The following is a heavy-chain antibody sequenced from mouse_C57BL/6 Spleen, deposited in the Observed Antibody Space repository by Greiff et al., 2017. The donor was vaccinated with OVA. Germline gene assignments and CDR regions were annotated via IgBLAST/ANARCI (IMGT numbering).Heavy chain of an antibody. V-gene: IGHV5-16*01. J-gene: IGHJ2*01. Sequence: DVQLVESEGGLVQPGSSMKLSCTASGFTFSDYYMAWVRQVPEKGLEWVANINYDGSSTYYLDSLKSRFIISRDNAKNILYLQMSSLKSEDTATYYCARGWFDYWGQGTTLTVSS. CDR3: ARGWFDY. CDR1: GFTFSDYY. CDR2: INYDGSST. D-gene: IGHD2-3*01.